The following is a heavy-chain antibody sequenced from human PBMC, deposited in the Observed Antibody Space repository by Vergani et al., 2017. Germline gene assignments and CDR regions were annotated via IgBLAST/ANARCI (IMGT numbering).Heavy chain of an antibody. D-gene: IGHD2-2*01. CDR2: IIPIFGTA. CDR3: ARVDCSSTSCYDYYYYMDV. Sequence: QVQLVQSGAEVKKPGSSVKVSCKASGGTFSSYAISWVRQAPGQGLEWMGGIIPIFGTANYAQKFQGRVTITADKSTSTAYMELSSLRSEDTAGYYCARVDCSSTSCYDYYYYMDVWGKGTTVTVSS. V-gene: IGHV1-69*06. CDR1: GGTFSSYA. J-gene: IGHJ6*03.